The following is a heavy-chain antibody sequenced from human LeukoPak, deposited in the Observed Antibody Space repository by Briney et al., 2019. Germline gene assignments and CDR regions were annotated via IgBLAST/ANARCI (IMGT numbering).Heavy chain of an antibody. J-gene: IGHJ4*02. CDR3: ARSVTGYYPYYFDY. CDR2: IYYSGIT. D-gene: IGHD3-9*01. V-gene: IGHV4-31*03. Sequence: SETLSLTCTVSGGSISSGGYYWSWIRQHPGKGLEWIGYIYYSGITYYNPSLKSRVTISVDTSKNQFSLKLSSVTAADTAVYYCARSVTGYYPYYFDYWGQGTLVTVSS. CDR1: GGSISSGGYY.